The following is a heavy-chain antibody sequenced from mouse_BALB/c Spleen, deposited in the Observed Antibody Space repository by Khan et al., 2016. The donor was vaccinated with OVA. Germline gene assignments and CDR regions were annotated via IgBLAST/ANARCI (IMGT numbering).Heavy chain of an antibody. CDR2: INPNNGGP. CDR3: TRSVYGNPFAY. J-gene: IGHJ3*01. CDR1: GYTFSSYY. V-gene: IGHV1S81*02. D-gene: IGHD2-10*02. Sequence: QVQLQQSGAELVKPGASVKLSCKASGYTFSSYYMYWVKQRPGQGLEWIGGINPNNGGPNFNEKFKTQATLTVDKSSSTAYMHLSSLTSEDSAVYYCTRSVYGNPFAYWGQGTLVTVSP.